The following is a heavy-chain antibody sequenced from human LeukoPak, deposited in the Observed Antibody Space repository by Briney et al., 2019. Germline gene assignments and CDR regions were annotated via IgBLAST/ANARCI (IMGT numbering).Heavy chain of an antibody. J-gene: IGHJ4*02. V-gene: IGHV4-38-2*01. D-gene: IGHD3-16*01. CDR1: GYSISSGYY. CDR2: IYHSGST. Sequence: PSETLSLTCAVSGYSISSGYYWGWIRQPLGKGLEWIGSIYHSGSTYYNPSLKSRVTISVDTSKHQFSLKLSSVTAADTAVYYCYFGGSSTIWGQGTLVTVSS. CDR3: YFGGSSTI.